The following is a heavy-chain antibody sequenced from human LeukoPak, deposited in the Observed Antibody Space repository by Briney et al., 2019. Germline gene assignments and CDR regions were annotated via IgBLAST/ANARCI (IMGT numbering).Heavy chain of an antibody. V-gene: IGHV4-38-2*01. CDR1: GYSISSGYY. Sequence: KPSETLSLTCAVSGYSISSGYYWGWIRQPPGKGLEWIGSIYHRGSTYYNPSLKSRVTISVDTSKNQFSLKLSSVTAADTAVYYCARALGYCSSTSCLYYFDYWGQGTPVTVSS. CDR2: IYHRGST. D-gene: IGHD2-2*01. J-gene: IGHJ4*02. CDR3: ARALGYCSSTSCLYYFDY.